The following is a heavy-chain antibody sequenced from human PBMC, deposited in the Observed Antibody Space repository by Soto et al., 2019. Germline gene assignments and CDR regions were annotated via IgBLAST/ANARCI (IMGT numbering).Heavy chain of an antibody. Sequence: GGSLRLSCAASGFTFTRYSMNWVRQAPGKGLEWVSSISSTTNYIYYGDSMKGQFTISRDNAKNSLYLEMSSLRAEDTAVYYCARESEDLTSNFDYWGQGTLVTVSS. CDR2: ISSTTNYI. CDR3: ARESEDLTSNFDY. V-gene: IGHV3-21*06. CDR1: GFTFTRYS. J-gene: IGHJ4*02.